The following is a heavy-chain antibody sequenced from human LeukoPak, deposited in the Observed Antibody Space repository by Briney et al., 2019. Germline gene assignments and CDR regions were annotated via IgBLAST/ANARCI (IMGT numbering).Heavy chain of an antibody. D-gene: IGHD3-9*01. Sequence: PGRSLRLSCAASGFTFTSYYMHWVRQAPGQGLEWMGIINPSGGSTSYAQKFQGRVTMTRDTSTSTVYMELSSLRSEDTAVYYCARVPPPGYFDWLLPPDYWGQETLVTVSS. J-gene: IGHJ4*02. V-gene: IGHV1-46*01. CDR3: ARVPPPGYFDWLLPPDY. CDR2: INPSGGST. CDR1: GFTFTSYY.